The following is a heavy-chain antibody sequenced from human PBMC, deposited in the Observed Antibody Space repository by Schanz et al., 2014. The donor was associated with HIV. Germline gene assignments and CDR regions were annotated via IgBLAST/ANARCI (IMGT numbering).Heavy chain of an antibody. J-gene: IGHJ5*02. CDR3: ARGGSPEEEVVEPAAIGAA. CDR1: GFTFSSFT. Sequence: EVQLMESGGGQVKPGGSLRLTCSASGFTFSSFTFHWVRQAPGKGLEWVSSISAYSNSIHYEDSVKGRFTISRDNARNTLVLQMNRLRVDDSAVYYCARGGSPEEEVVEPAAIGAAWGQGTRLTVSS. CDR2: ISAYSNSI. V-gene: IGHV3-21*02. D-gene: IGHD2-2*02.